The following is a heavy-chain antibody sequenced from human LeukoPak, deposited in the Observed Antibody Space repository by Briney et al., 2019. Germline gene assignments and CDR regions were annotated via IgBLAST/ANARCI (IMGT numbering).Heavy chain of an antibody. V-gene: IGHV3-48*03. CDR2: ISSGGSSI. Sequence: GGSLRLSCEASGFTFSAYAMTWVRQTPGKGLEWVSYISSGGSSIYYADSVKGRFTISRDNGKDSLYLQMSSLRVDDTGLYYCARDRGTWYDYWGQGTLVTVPS. CDR3: ARDRGTWYDY. J-gene: IGHJ4*02. D-gene: IGHD6-13*01. CDR1: GFTFSAYA.